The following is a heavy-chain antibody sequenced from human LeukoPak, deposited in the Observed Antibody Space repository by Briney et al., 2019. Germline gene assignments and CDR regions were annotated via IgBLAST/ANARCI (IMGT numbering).Heavy chain of an antibody. Sequence: QSGGSLRLSCAASGFTFSSYDMHWVRQVIGGGLQWVSGIGNAADTYYVGSVKGRFTISRENAKNSLYLQMNNLRAGDTAVYYCARASDCGAPSCNLHLGFYYDFDVWGQGTTVTVSS. V-gene: IGHV3-13*01. CDR3: ARASDCGAPSCNLHLGFYYDFDV. CDR2: IGNAADT. D-gene: IGHD2-21*01. J-gene: IGHJ6*02. CDR1: GFTFSSYD.